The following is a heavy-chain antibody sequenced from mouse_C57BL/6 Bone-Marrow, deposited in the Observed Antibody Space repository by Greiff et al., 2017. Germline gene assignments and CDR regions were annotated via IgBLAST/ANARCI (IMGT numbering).Heavy chain of an antibody. CDR2: IDPSDSYT. CDR1: GYTFTSYW. CDR3: ASSAYSFDY. J-gene: IGHJ2*02. V-gene: IGHV1-69*01. Sequence: QVQLQQPGAELVMPGASVKLSCKASGYTFTSYWMHWVKQRPGQGLEWIGEIDPSDSYTNYNQKFKGKSTLTVDKSSSTAYMQLSSLTSEDSAVYSCASSAYSFDYWGQGTSLTVSS. D-gene: IGHD1-1*01.